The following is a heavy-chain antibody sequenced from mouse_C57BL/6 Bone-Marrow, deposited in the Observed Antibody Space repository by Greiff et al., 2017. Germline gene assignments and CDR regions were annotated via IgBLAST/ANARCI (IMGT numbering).Heavy chain of an antibody. Sequence: VQLQESGAELVKPGASVKISCKASGYAFSSYWMNWVKQRPGKGLEWIGQIYPGDGATTYNGKFKGKATLTAEKAYSTAYIQVSNLTSVDSAVDCCSREEKKLWPAWFAYWGQGTLVTVSA. J-gene: IGHJ3*01. CDR2: IYPGDGAT. V-gene: IGHV1-80*01. CDR1: GYAFSSYW. D-gene: IGHD1-1*02. CDR3: SREEKKLWPAWFAY.